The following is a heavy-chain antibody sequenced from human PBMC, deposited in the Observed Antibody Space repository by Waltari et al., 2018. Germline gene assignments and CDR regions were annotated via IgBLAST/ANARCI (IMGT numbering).Heavy chain of an antibody. CDR2: IKEDGGRK. D-gene: IGHD2-15*01. V-gene: IGHV3-7*01. CDR3: VRNRGWQQFDF. J-gene: IGHJ4*02. Sequence: EVQLVESGGGLVQPGGSRRLSCAASGFTLSHYWMGWVRQAPGKGLEWVAGIKEDGGRKDYVDSVKGRFTISRDNAKSTLYLQMNSLRAEDTAVFYCVRNRGWQQFDFWGQGTLVTVSS. CDR1: GFTLSHYW.